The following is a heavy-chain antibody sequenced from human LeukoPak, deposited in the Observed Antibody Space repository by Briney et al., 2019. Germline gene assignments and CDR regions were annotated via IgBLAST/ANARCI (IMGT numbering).Heavy chain of an antibody. Sequence: SQTLSLTCAVSGGSISSGGYSWSWIRQPPGKGLEWIGYIYHSGSTYYNPSLKSRVTISVDRSKNQFSLKLSSVTAADTAVYYCARAWFGPGWYYYYYGMDVWGQGTTVTVSS. CDR2: IYHSGST. D-gene: IGHD3-10*01. V-gene: IGHV4-30-2*01. CDR1: GGSISSGGYS. J-gene: IGHJ6*02. CDR3: ARAWFGPGWYYYYYGMDV.